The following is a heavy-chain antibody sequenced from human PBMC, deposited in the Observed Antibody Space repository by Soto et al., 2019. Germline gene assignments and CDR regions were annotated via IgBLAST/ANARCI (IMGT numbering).Heavy chain of an antibody. CDR1: GDSVSSGSYY. Sequence: SETLSLTCTVSGDSVSSGSYYWSWLRQHPGRGLEWIGYIYYTGNTYYNPSLNSRPAISVDTSKNQFSLKLTSVTAADPAVYYCAKDSVSPLNQGLLWFGESYYYYGMDVWGQGTTVTVSS. V-gene: IGHV4-31*03. J-gene: IGHJ6*02. CDR3: AKDSVSPLNQGLLWFGESYYYYGMDV. CDR2: IYYTGNT. D-gene: IGHD3-10*01.